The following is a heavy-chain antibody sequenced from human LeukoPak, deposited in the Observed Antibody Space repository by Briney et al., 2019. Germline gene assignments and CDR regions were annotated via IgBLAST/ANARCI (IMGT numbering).Heavy chain of an antibody. CDR3: ARDPYYGSGSYSSDY. Sequence: TFSSYWMSWVRQPPGKGLEWIGSIYYRGSTYYNPSLKSRVTISIDTSKNQISLRLSSVTAADTAVYYCARDPYYGSGSYSSDYWGQGTLVTVSS. CDR1: TFSSYW. CDR2: IYYRGST. V-gene: IGHV4-39*02. J-gene: IGHJ4*02. D-gene: IGHD3-10*01.